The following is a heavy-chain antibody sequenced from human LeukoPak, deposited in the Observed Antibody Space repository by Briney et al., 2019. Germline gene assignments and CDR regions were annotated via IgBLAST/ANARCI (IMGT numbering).Heavy chain of an antibody. Sequence: GGSLSLSCAASGFTFSSYGMHWIRQAPGKGLEWVAFIRYDGSNKYYADSVKGRFTISRDNSKNTLYLQMNSLGAEDTAVYYCARSPMIVIQRGAFDIWGQGTMVTVSS. J-gene: IGHJ3*02. D-gene: IGHD3-22*01. V-gene: IGHV3-33*08. CDR3: ARSPMIVIQRGAFDI. CDR1: GFTFSSYG. CDR2: IRYDGSNK.